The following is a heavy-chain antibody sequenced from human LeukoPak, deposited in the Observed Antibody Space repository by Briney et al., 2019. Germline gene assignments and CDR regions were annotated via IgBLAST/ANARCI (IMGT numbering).Heavy chain of an antibody. Sequence: GRSLRLSCAASGFTFSSYWMSWVRQAPGKGLEWVANIKQDGSEKYYVDSVKGRFTISRDNAKNSLYLQMNSLRAEDTAVYYCARDGGLKYYYDSSGYLAYFDYWGQGTLVTVSS. V-gene: IGHV3-7*01. CDR3: ARDGGLKYYYDSSGYLAYFDY. D-gene: IGHD3-22*01. CDR2: IKQDGSEK. CDR1: GFTFSSYW. J-gene: IGHJ4*02.